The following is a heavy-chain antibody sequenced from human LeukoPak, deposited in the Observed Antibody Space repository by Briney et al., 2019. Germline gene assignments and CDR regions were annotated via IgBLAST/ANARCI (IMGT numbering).Heavy chain of an antibody. D-gene: IGHD4-11*01. J-gene: IGHJ6*02. V-gene: IGHV3-11*06. Sequence: GGSLRLSCAASGFTFSDYYMSRIRQAPGKGLEWVSYISSSSSYTNYADSVKGRFTISRDNAKNSLYLQMNSLRAEDTAVYYCARDLPDYSNYEGYYYYYGMDVWGQGTTVTVSS. CDR3: ARDLPDYSNYEGYYYYYGMDV. CDR1: GFTFSDYY. CDR2: ISSSSSYT.